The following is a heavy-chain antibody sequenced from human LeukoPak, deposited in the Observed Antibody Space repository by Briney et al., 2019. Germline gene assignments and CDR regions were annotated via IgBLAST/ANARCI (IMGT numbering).Heavy chain of an antibody. Sequence: GGSLRLSCAASGFTFSSYSMNWVRQAPGKGLEWVSSISSSSSYIYYADTVKGRFTISRDNAKNSLYLQMNSLRAEDTAVYYCARGASSPVVVPAAIDAFDIWGQGTMVTVSS. CDR1: GFTFSSYS. J-gene: IGHJ3*02. CDR3: ARGASSPVVVPAAIDAFDI. CDR2: ISSSSSYI. D-gene: IGHD2-2*01. V-gene: IGHV3-21*01.